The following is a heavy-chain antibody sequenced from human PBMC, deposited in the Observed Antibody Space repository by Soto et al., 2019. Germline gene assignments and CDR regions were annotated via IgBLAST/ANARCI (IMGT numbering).Heavy chain of an antibody. Sequence: QVPLVQSGAEVKKPGSSVKVSCKASGGTFSSYAISWVRQAPGQGLEWMGGIIPIFGTANYAQKFQGRVTITADESTSTAYMELSSLRSEDTAVYYCAREWGVELLRLWWFDPWGQGTLVTVSS. CDR2: IIPIFGTA. D-gene: IGHD2-15*01. V-gene: IGHV1-69*01. CDR3: AREWGVELLRLWWFDP. J-gene: IGHJ5*02. CDR1: GGTFSSYA.